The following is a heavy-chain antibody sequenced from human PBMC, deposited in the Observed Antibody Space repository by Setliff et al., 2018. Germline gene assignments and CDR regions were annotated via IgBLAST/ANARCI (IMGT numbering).Heavy chain of an antibody. CDR2: INHSGST. Sequence: SETLSLTCAAYGGTFSDYHWTWIRQSPEKGLEWIGEINHSGSTNYNPSLKSRVTISVDTSKNQFSLKLSSVTAADTAVYHCAKEAVGNNYHYYMDVWGKGNRVTVSS. CDR1: GGTFSDYH. CDR3: AKEAVGNNYHYYMDV. D-gene: IGHD6-19*01. V-gene: IGHV4-34*01. J-gene: IGHJ6*03.